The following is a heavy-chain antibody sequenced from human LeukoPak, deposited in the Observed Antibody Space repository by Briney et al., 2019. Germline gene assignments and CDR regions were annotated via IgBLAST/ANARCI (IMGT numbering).Heavy chain of an antibody. J-gene: IGHJ6*03. CDR1: GGSFSGYY. V-gene: IGHV4-34*01. D-gene: IGHD3-22*01. Sequence: SETLSLTCAVYGGSFSGYYWTWIRQTPEKGLESIGEMNPSGSTNYNPSLKSRVTISVDTSKNQFSLELSSVTAADTAVYYCARGRQDVTMIVVVMTAVSYYLDVWGKGTTVTVS. CDR3: ARGRQDVTMIVVVMTAVSYYLDV. CDR2: MNPSGST.